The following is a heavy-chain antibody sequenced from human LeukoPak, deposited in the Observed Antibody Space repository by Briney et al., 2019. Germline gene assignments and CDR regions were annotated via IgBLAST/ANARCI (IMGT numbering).Heavy chain of an antibody. V-gene: IGHV4-4*07. J-gene: IGHJ6*03. Sequence: AETLSLTCTVSGGSISSYYWSWIRQPAGKGLEWIGRIYTSGSTNYNPSLKRRVTMSVDKSKNQFSLKLSSVTAADTAVYYCARAVGSGSFQTYYSHMDVWGKGTTVTVSS. CDR2: IYTSGST. CDR3: ARAVGSGSFQTYYSHMDV. D-gene: IGHD3-10*01. CDR1: GGSISSYY.